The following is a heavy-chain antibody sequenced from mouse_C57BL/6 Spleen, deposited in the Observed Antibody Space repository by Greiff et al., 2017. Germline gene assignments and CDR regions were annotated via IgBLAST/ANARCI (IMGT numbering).Heavy chain of an antibody. CDR1: GYSFTGYY. CDR3: ARHYSDY. J-gene: IGHJ2*01. Sequence: EVKLQESGPELVKPGASVKISCKASGYSFTGYYMNWVKQSPEKSLEWIGEINPSTGGTTYNQKFKAKATLTVDKSSSTAYMQLKSLTSEDSAVYYCARHYSDYWGQGTTLTVSS. V-gene: IGHV1-42*01. CDR2: INPSTGGT.